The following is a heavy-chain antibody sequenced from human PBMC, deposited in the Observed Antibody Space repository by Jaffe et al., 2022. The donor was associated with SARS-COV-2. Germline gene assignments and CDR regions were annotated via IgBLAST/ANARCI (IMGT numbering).Heavy chain of an antibody. V-gene: IGHV3-23*01. CDR3: AKAGTLGATGLGAFDY. Sequence: EVQLLESGGGLVQPGGSLRLSCAASGFTFSSYAMSWVRQAPGKGLEWVSAISGSGGSTYYADSVKGRFTISRDNSKNTLYLQMNSLRAEDTAVYYCAKAGTLGATGLGAFDYWGQGTLVTVSS. CDR2: ISGSGGST. CDR1: GFTFSSYA. J-gene: IGHJ4*02. D-gene: IGHD1-26*01.